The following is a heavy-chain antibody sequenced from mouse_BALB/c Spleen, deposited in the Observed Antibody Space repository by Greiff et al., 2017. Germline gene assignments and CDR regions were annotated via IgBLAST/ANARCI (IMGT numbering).Heavy chain of an antibody. CDR3: ARRDDAMDY. CDR2: IYPGDGDT. Sequence: QVQLKESGAELARPGASVKLSCKASGYTFTSYWMQWVKQRPGQGLEWIGAIYPGDGDTRYTQKFKGKATLTADKSSSTAYMQLSSLASEDSAVYYCARRDDAMDYWGQGTSVTVSS. CDR1: GYTFTSYW. V-gene: IGHV1-87*01. J-gene: IGHJ4*01. D-gene: IGHD2-14*01.